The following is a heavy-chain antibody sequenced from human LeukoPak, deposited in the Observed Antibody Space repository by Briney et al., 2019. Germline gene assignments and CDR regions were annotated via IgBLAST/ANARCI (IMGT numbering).Heavy chain of an antibody. V-gene: IGHV3-23*01. CDR1: GFTFSSYA. CDR3: AKDPNRAWQQLASSPFDY. J-gene: IGHJ4*02. CDR2: SSGSGGST. D-gene: IGHD6-13*01. Sequence: GGSLRLSCAASGFTFSSYAMSWVRQAPGKGLEWVSASSGSGGSTYYADSVKGRFTISRDNSKNTLYLQMNSLRAEDTAVYYCAKDPNRAWQQLASSPFDYWGQGTLVTVSS.